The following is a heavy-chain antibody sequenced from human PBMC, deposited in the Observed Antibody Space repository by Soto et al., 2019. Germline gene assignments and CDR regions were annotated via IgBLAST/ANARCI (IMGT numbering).Heavy chain of an antibody. CDR3: AKDAVVVPAAMSYYYYYMDV. J-gene: IGHJ6*03. CDR2: ISGSGGST. V-gene: IGHV3-23*01. D-gene: IGHD2-2*01. CDR1: GFTFSSYA. Sequence: GGSLRLSCAASGFTFSSYAVSWVRQAPGKGLEWVSAISGSGGSTYYADSVKGRFTISRDNSKNTLYLQMNSLRAEDTAVYYCAKDAVVVPAAMSYYYYYMDVWGKGTTVTVSS.